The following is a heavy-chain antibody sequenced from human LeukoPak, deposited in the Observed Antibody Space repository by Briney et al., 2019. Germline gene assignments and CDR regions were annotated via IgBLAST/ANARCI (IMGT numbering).Heavy chain of an antibody. V-gene: IGHV4-31*03. Sequence: SQTLSLTCTVSGASISSGGYYWSWIRQHPGKGREWTWYIFYRGSTYYNPSLKSRFTRSVDTSKTQFSLKLSSVTAADTAVYYCARTRYSSSYHAFDNWGQGTLVTVSS. CDR2: IFYRGST. D-gene: IGHD3-3*01. CDR3: ARTRYSSSYHAFDN. J-gene: IGHJ4*02. CDR1: GASISSGGYY.